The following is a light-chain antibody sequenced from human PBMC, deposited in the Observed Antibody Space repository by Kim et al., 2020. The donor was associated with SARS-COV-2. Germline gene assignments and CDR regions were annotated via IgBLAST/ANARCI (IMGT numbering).Light chain of an antibody. CDR3: AAWDDSLNGHVV. Sequence: ELTQPPSASGTPGQRVTISCSGSSFNIGRNYVYWYQQLPGTAPKLLIYRSNQRPSGVPDRFSGSKSGTSASLSISGLRSEDEADYYCAAWDDSLNGHVVIGGGTQLTVL. CDR1: SFNIGRNY. J-gene: IGLJ2*01. CDR2: RSN. V-gene: IGLV1-47*01.